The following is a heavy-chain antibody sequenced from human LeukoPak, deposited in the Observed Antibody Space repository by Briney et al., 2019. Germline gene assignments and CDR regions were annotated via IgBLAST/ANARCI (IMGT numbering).Heavy chain of an antibody. V-gene: IGHV4-28*03. CDR1: GFSISSSNW. D-gene: IGHD6-13*01. J-gene: IGHJ4*02. Sequence: SETLSLTCAVSGFSISSSNWWGWIRQPPGKGLEWIGRIYATGSTNYNPSLTSRVTMSVDTSKNQFSLKLSSVTAADTAVYYCARGSSRLGFDYWGQGTLVTVSS. CDR2: IYATGST. CDR3: ARGSSRLGFDY.